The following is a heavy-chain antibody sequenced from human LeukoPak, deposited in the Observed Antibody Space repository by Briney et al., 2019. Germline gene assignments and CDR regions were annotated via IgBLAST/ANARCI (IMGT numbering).Heavy chain of an antibody. CDR2: IRYDGSNK. D-gene: IGHD1-26*01. J-gene: IGHJ6*02. CDR3: AKGIGGPYYYYGMDV. Sequence: PGGSLRLSCAASGFTFSSYGMHWVRQAPGKGLEWVAFIRYDGSNKKYTDSVKGRFTISRDNSKDTLYLQMNSLRTEDTALYYCAKGIGGPYYYYGMDVWGQGTTVTVSS. CDR1: GFTFSSYG. V-gene: IGHV3-30*02.